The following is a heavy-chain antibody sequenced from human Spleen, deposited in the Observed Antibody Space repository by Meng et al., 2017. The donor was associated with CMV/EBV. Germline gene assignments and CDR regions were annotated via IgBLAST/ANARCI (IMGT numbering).Heavy chain of an antibody. Sequence: GESLKISCAASGFTFSGFWMHWVRQVPGKGLVWVSFITRDGRTTYADFVKGRFTISRDDATSMVYLQMNSLGAEDTAVYYCARDGNYKLDYWGQGTLVTVSS. CDR3: ARDGNYKLDY. CDR2: ITRDGRTT. D-gene: IGHD5-24*01. J-gene: IGHJ4*02. V-gene: IGHV3-74*03. CDR1: GFTFSGFW.